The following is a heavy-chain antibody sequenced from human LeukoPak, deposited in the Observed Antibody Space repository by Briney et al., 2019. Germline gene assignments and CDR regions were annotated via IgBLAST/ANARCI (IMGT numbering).Heavy chain of an antibody. V-gene: IGHV3-23*01. J-gene: IGHJ2*01. CDR3: AKDGLEVTPSVWYFDL. D-gene: IGHD2-21*02. CDR2: ISGSGGST. CDR1: GFTFSSYA. Sequence: GGSLRLSCAASGFTFSSYAMSWVRQAPGKGLEWVSAISGSGGSTYYVDSVKGRFTISRDNSKNTLYLQMNSLRAEDTAVYYCAKDGLEVTPSVWYFDLWGRGTLVTVSS.